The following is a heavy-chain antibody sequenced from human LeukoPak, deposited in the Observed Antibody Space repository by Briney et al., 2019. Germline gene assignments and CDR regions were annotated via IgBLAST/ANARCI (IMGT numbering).Heavy chain of an antibody. V-gene: IGHV3-30-3*01. CDR3: VREKSLRLAY. Sequence: GGSRRLSCAAFGFTFRHYPMHWVRQAPGKGLEWLAAISYDGTRQFYADSVKGRFNISRDNSENTLFLQLSSVKTEDTALYFCVREKSLRLAYWGQGHLVTVSS. D-gene: IGHD3-10*01. J-gene: IGHJ4*02. CDR2: ISYDGTRQ. CDR1: GFTFRHYP.